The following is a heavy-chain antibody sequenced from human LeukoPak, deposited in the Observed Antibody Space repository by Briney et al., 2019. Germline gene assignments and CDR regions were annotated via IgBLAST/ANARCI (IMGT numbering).Heavy chain of an antibody. CDR3: ARDHNYAFDN. Sequence: GGSLRLSCTPSGFTFSNNAMTWVRQAPGEGLEWVSSINDRGTHTYYTDSVRGRFTISADKAKNSLYLQMNSLRVEDTAVYYCARDHNYAFDNWGQGTLVSVAS. D-gene: IGHD1-1*01. CDR2: INDRGTHT. J-gene: IGHJ4*02. CDR1: GFTFSNNA. V-gene: IGHV3-21*01.